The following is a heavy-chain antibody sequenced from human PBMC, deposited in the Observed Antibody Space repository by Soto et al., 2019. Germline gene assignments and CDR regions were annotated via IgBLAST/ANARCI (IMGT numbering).Heavy chain of an antibody. CDR2: ISSGSSNI. Sequence: EVQLVESGGGLVKPGGSLTLSCAGSGFAFRSYNMNWVRQPPGKGLEWVASISSGSSNIYYADSVKGRFTISRDNAKDSLYLQMDSLRAEDSAVYYCASATVVAGPFDFWGQGTLLTVSS. CDR1: GFAFRSYN. J-gene: IGHJ4*02. D-gene: IGHD2-15*01. CDR3: ASATVVAGPFDF. V-gene: IGHV3-21*01.